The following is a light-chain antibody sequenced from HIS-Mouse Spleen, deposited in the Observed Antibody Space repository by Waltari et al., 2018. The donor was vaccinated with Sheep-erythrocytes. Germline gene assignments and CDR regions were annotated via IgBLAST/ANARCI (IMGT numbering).Light chain of an antibody. J-gene: IGKJ4*01. V-gene: IGKV1-33*01. CDR3: QQYDNLLT. CDR1: QDISNY. CDR2: DAS. Sequence: DIQMTQSPSSLSAYVGDRVTITCQASQDISNYLNWYQQKPGKAPKLLIYDASNLETGVPSRFSGSGSGTDFTLTISSLQPEDIATYYCQQYDNLLTFGGGTKVEIK.